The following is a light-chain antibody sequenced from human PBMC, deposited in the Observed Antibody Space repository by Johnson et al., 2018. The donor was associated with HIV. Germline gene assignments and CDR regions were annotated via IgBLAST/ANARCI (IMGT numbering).Light chain of an antibody. Sequence: QYVLTQPPSVSAAPGQKVTISCSGSSSNIGNNYVSWYQQLPGTAPKLLIYENTKRPSGIPDRFSGSKYGTSATLGITGLQTGDEAEYYCGTWDSSRSSGLYVFGTGTEVTVL. J-gene: IGLJ1*01. V-gene: IGLV1-51*01. CDR3: GTWDSSRSSGLYV. CDR2: ENT. CDR1: SSNIGNNY.